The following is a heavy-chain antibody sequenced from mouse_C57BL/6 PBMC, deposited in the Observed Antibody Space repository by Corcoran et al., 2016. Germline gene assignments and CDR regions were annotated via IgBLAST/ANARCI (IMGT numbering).Heavy chain of an antibody. Sequence: QVQLQQSGPELVKPGASVKISCKASGYSFTSYYIHWVKQRPGQGLEWIGWIYPGSGNTKYNEKFKGKATLTADTSSSTAYMQLSSLTSEDSAVYFCARRGTVDAMDYWGQGTSVTVSS. CDR2: IYPGSGNT. CDR3: ARRGTVDAMDY. CDR1: GYSFTSYY. D-gene: IGHD1-1*01. J-gene: IGHJ4*01. V-gene: IGHV1-66*01.